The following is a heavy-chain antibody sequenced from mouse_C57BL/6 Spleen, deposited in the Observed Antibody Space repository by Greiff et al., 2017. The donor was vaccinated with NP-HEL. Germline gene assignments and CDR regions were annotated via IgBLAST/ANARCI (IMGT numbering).Heavy chain of an antibody. D-gene: IGHD1-1*01. J-gene: IGHJ3*01. CDR2: INPSNGGT. CDR3: ARLGATVVG. Sequence: QVQLQQPGTELVKPGASVKLSCKASGYTFTGYWIHWVKQRPGQGLEWIGNINPSNGGTKYNEKFKSKATRAVDKSSSTAYMQLSSLTSEDSAVYYCARLGATVVGWGQGTLVTVSA. CDR1: GYTFTGYW. V-gene: IGHV1-53*01.